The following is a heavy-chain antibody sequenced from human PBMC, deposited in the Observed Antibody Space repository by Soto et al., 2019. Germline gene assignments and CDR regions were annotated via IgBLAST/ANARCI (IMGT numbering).Heavy chain of an antibody. CDR2: ISWNSGSI. CDR1: GFTFDDYA. CDR3: AKVKGHGDYEFDY. Sequence: EVQLVESGGGLVQPGRSLRLSCAASGFTFDDYAMHWVRQAPGKGLEWVSGISWNSGSIGYADSVKGRFTISRDNAKNSLYLQMNSLRAEDTALYYCAKVKGHGDYEFDYWGQGTLVTVSS. D-gene: IGHD4-17*01. V-gene: IGHV3-9*01. J-gene: IGHJ4*02.